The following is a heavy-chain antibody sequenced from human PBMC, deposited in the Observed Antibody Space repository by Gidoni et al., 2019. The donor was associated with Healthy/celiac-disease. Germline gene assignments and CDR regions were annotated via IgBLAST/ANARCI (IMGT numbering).Heavy chain of an antibody. CDR1: GFTFSSYG. V-gene: IGHV3-33*01. CDR3: ARDSDGAYDSSGYYYEGGY. D-gene: IGHD3-22*01. J-gene: IGHJ4*02. Sequence: VQPGRYLRLSCAASGFTFSSYGMNWVRQAPGKGLEWVAVIWYDGSNKYYADSVKVRFTISRDNSKNTLYLQMNSLRAEDTAVYYCARDSDGAYDSSGYYYEGGYWGQGTLVTVSS. CDR2: IWYDGSNK.